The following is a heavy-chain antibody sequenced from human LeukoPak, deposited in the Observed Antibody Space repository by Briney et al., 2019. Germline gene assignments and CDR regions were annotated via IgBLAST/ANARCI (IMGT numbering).Heavy chain of an antibody. J-gene: IGHJ4*02. CDR1: GFTFSSYA. CDR2: ISGSGGTT. CDR3: AQDYYDSSGYFGLDH. V-gene: IGHV3-23*01. Sequence: GGSLRLSCAASGFTFSSYAMSWVRQAPGKGLEWVSVISGSGGTTHYADSVKGRFTISRDNSKNTLYLQMNSLRAEDTAVYYCAQDYYDSSGYFGLDHWGQGTLVTVSS. D-gene: IGHD3-22*01.